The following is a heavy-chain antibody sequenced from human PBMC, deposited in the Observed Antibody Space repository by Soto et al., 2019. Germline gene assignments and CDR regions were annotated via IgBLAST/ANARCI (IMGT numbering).Heavy chain of an antibody. CDR3: AKNRNTGVAGTSCWFGP. Sequence: GGSLRLSCAASGFTFSNYDMSWVRQAPGKGLEWVSAISVSGDTTYYADSVKGRFAISRDNSKNTLYLQMNTLRAEDTAVYYCAKNRNTGVAGTSCWFGPWGQGTLVTVSS. V-gene: IGHV3-23*01. J-gene: IGHJ5*02. CDR2: ISVSGDTT. CDR1: GFTFSNYD. D-gene: IGHD6-19*01.